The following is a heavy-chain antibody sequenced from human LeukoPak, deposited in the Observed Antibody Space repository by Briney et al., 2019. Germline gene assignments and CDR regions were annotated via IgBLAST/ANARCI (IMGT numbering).Heavy chain of an antibody. CDR3: AREASSSLTVGY. Sequence: ASVKVSCKVSGYTLTELSMHWVRQAPGQGLEWMGWINPNSGGTNYAQKFQGRVTMTRDTSISTAYMELSRLRSDDTAVYYCAREASSSLTVGYWGQGTLVTVSS. V-gene: IGHV1-2*02. CDR2: INPNSGGT. CDR1: GYTLTELS. D-gene: IGHD6-13*01. J-gene: IGHJ4*02.